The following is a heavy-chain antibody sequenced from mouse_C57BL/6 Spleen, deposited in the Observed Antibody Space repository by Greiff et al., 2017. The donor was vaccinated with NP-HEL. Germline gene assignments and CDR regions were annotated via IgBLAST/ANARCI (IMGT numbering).Heavy chain of an antibody. CDR3: AAGGSSQYYYAMDY. CDR2: INPSSGYT. J-gene: IGHJ4*01. D-gene: IGHD1-1*01. CDR1: GYTFTSYT. Sequence: QVQLKQSGAELARPGASVKMSCKASGYTFTSYTMHWVKQRPGQGLEWIGYINPSSGYTKYNQKFKDKATLTADKSSSTAYMQLSSLTSEDSAVYYCAAGGSSQYYYAMDYWGQGTSVTVSS. V-gene: IGHV1-4*01.